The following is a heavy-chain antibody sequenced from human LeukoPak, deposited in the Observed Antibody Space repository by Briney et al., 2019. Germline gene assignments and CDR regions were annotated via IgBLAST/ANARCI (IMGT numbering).Heavy chain of an antibody. D-gene: IGHD3-22*01. V-gene: IGHV3-11*04. Sequence: GGSLRLSCAASGFTFSDYYMSWIRQAPGRGLEWVSYISSSGSTIYYADSVKGRFTISRDNAKNSLYLQMNSLRAEATAVYYCARDYYYDSSGYPKDWGQGTLVTVSS. CDR2: ISSSGSTI. J-gene: IGHJ4*02. CDR3: ARDYYYDSSGYPKD. CDR1: GFTFSDYY.